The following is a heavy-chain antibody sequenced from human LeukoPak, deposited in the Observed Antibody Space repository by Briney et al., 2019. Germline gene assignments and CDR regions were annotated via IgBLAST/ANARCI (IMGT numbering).Heavy chain of an antibody. Sequence: PSETLSLTCAVYGGSFSGYYWSWIRQPPGKGLEWIGEINHSGSTNYNPSLKSRVTISVDTSTNQFSLKLSSVTAADTAVYYCARGPPRRGDTLRYFDWLLGGGYFDYWGQGTLVTVSS. V-gene: IGHV4-34*01. CDR1: GGSFSGYY. D-gene: IGHD3-9*01. CDR3: ARGPPRRGDTLRYFDWLLGGGYFDY. J-gene: IGHJ4*02. CDR2: INHSGST.